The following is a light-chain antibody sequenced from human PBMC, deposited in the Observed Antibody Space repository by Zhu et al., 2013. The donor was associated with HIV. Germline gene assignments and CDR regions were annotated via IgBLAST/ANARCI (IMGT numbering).Light chain of an antibody. CDR1: QTLTNW. V-gene: IGKV1-33*01. CDR2: DVS. Sequence: DFQVTQSPSTVSASVGDRVTITCRASQTLTNWLAWYQQKPGKAPKLLIYDVSNLEAGVPSRFSGSGSGTDFTLTINDLQPEDFATYYCQQYDYLPPVTFGQGTRLEIK. J-gene: IGKJ5*01. CDR3: QQYDYLPPVT.